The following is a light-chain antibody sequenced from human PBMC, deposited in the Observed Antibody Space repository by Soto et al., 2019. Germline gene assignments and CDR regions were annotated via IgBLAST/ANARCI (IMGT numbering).Light chain of an antibody. Sequence: EIVMTQSPVILSVSPGERVTLSCRASQSVSSNLAWYQQKPGQAPRLLIYGASTTAAGIPARFRGSGSGTEFTLTISSLQSEDFAVYYCQQYNNLYTFGQGTKLEIK. CDR3: QQYNNLYT. CDR2: GAS. V-gene: IGKV3-15*01. J-gene: IGKJ2*01. CDR1: QSVSSN.